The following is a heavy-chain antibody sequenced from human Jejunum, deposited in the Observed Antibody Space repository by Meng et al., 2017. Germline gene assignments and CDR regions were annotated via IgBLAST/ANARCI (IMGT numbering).Heavy chain of an antibody. CDR2: INDSGST. Sequence: QVNLQQLGAGLLKPSETLSLTCAVYGGSISDYYWTWIRQPPGKGREWIGEINDSGSTNYNPSLKSRVTISVDTSKSQFYLRVSSVTAADTAVYYCARGNEYSNYGADFWGQGTLVTVSS. J-gene: IGHJ4*02. D-gene: IGHD4-11*01. CDR3: ARGNEYSNYGADF. V-gene: IGHV4-34*01. CDR1: GGSISDYY.